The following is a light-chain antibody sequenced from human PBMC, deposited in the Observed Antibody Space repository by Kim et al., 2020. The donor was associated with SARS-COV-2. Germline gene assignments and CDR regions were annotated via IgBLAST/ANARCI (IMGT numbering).Light chain of an antibody. J-gene: IGKJ5*01. CDR2: KAS. CDR3: QQYNVYPIT. CDR1: QSIGTW. V-gene: IGKV1-5*03. Sequence: DIQMTQSPSTLSASVGDRVTITGRASQSIGTWLAWFQQKPGKAPNLLISKASMLEGGVPSRFSGSGSGTEFTLTISSLEPADFATYYCQQYNVYPITFGQGTRLEIK.